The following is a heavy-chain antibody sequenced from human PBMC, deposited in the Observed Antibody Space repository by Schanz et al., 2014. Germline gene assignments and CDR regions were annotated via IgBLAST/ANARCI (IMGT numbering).Heavy chain of an antibody. V-gene: IGHV3-23*01. CDR1: GFSFGNYG. CDR3: ARVKYCTITRCYRTETEGIYYMDV. D-gene: IGHD2-2*01. CDR2: FDAHDGRA. Sequence: EVQLLESGGGLVQPGGSLRLSCAASGFSFGNYGMSWVRQAPGKGLEWVSGFDAHDGRAYYADSAKGRFTISRDNSKSTLYVEMNSLRVEDTAVYYCARVKYCTITRCYRTETEGIYYMDVWGKGTTVTVSS. J-gene: IGHJ6*03.